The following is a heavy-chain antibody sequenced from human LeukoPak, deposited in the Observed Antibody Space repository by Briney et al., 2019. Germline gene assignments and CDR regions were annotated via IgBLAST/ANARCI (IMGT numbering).Heavy chain of an antibody. D-gene: IGHD3-22*01. CDR3: ASIYDSTDY. Sequence: GASVKVSCKASGGTFTSYAISWVRQAPGQGLEWMGGIITIFGTANYAQKFQGRVTITADESTSTAYMELSSLRSEDTAVYYCASIYDSTDYWGQGTLVTVSS. J-gene: IGHJ4*02. CDR1: GGTFTSYA. V-gene: IGHV1-69*01. CDR2: IITIFGTA.